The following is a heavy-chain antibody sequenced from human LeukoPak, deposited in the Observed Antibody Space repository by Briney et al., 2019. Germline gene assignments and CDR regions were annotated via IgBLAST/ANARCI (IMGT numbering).Heavy chain of an antibody. CDR3: AKYCSSTSCYVY. J-gene: IGHJ4*02. D-gene: IGHD2-2*01. CDR1: GFTFSSYG. Sequence: GGSLRLSCAASGFTFSSYGMHWVRQAPGKGLEWVAVISYDGGNKYYADSVKGRFTISRDNSKNTLYLQMNSLRAEDTAVYYCAKYCSSTSCYVYWGQGTLVTVSS. CDR2: ISYDGGNK. V-gene: IGHV3-30*18.